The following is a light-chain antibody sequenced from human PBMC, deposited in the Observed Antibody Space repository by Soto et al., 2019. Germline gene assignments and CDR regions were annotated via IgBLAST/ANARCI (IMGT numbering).Light chain of an antibody. J-gene: IGLJ1*01. CDR1: SSDIGAYDY. CDR2: DVT. Sequence: QSALTQPASVSGSPGQSITISCTGSSSDIGAYDYVSWYQQRPVKAPKLMIFDVTNRPSGVSDRLSGSKSGNTASLTISGLQTEDEADYYCSSYTSSSTPYVFGTGTKPTVL. V-gene: IGLV2-14*01. CDR3: SSYTSSSTPYV.